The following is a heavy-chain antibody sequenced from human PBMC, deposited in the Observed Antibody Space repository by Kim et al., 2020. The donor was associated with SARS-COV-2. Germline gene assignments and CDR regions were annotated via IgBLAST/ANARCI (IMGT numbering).Heavy chain of an antibody. CDR2: ISGSGGST. Sequence: GGSLRLSCAASGFTFSSYAMSWVRQAPGKGLEWVSSISGSGGSTYYADSVKGRFTISRDNSKNTLYLQMNSLRAEDTAVYYCAKGGLPAAMPRPGDYYYYGMDVWCKGTTVTVSS. D-gene: IGHD2-2*01. V-gene: IGHV3-23*01. CDR1: GFTFSSYA. CDR3: AKGGLPAAMPRPGDYYYYGMDV. J-gene: IGHJ6*04.